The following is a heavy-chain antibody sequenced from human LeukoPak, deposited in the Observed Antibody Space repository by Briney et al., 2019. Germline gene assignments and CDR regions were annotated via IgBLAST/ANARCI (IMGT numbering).Heavy chain of an antibody. Sequence: PGGSLRLSCAASGFTFSSYWMSWVRQAPGKGLEWVANIKQDGSEKYYVDSVKGRLTISRDNAKNSLYLQMNSLRAEDTAVYYCARVTGSSGWYPGFLFAFDIWGQGTMVTVSS. CDR1: GFTFSSYW. V-gene: IGHV3-7*01. CDR2: IKQDGSEK. CDR3: ARVTGSSGWYPGFLFAFDI. J-gene: IGHJ3*02. D-gene: IGHD6-19*01.